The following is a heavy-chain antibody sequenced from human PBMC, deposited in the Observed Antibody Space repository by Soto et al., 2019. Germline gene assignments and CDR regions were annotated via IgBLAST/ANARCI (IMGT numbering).Heavy chain of an antibody. CDR1: GGSVNSVNYY. V-gene: IGHV4-61*01. Sequence: QVQLQESGPGLVKPSETLSLSCSVSGGSVNSVNYYWSWIRQPPGKGLEWIGYIYSSGSTNYNPSLKSRVTISVDTSKNQLSLRLNFVTTADTAVYYCATSPRFAFDIWGQGTMVTVSS. CDR2: IYSSGST. J-gene: IGHJ3*02. CDR3: ATSPRFAFDI.